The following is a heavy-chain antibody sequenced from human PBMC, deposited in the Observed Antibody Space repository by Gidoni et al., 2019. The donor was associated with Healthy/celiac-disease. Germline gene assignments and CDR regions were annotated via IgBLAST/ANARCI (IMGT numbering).Heavy chain of an antibody. CDR1: GFTFSSYA. Sequence: ESGGGVVQPGRSLRLSCAASGFTFSSYAMHWVRQAPGKGLEWVAVISYDGSNKYYADSVKGRFTISRDNSKNTLYLQMNSLRAEDTAVYYCARDRVMTGGSYRYYYYYGMDVWGQGTTVTVSS. V-gene: IGHV3-30*01. CDR3: ARDRVMTGGSYRYYYYYGMDV. J-gene: IGHJ6*02. D-gene: IGHD1-26*01. CDR2: ISYDGSNK.